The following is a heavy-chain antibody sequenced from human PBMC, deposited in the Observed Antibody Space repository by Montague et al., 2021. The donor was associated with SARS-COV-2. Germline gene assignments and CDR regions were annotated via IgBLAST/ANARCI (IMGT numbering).Heavy chain of an antibody. V-gene: IGHV3-48*03. CDR2: ISSSGGTT. D-gene: IGHD3-22*01. CDR3: ARESRITMLVVVITSAFDI. J-gene: IGHJ3*02. CDR1: GFTFSSYE. Sequence: SLRLSCAASGFTFSSYEMNWVRQAPGKGLEWVSYISSSGGTTFYXDSVRGRFTISRDNAKNSLYLQMNSLRAEDTAVYYCARESRITMLVVVITSAFDIWDQGTMVTVSS.